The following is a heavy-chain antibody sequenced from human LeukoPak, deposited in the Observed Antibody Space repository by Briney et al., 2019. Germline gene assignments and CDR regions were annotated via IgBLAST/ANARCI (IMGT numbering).Heavy chain of an antibody. CDR3: AKDGASSFDY. Sequence: GGSLRLSCAVSGFTISSYAMSWVRQAPGKGPEWVSAISSSGGSSYYADSVKGRFTISRDTFKNTLYLQMDGLRAGDTALYYCAKDGASSFDYWGQGTLVTVSS. J-gene: IGHJ4*02. V-gene: IGHV3-23*01. D-gene: IGHD3-16*01. CDR1: GFTISSYA. CDR2: ISSSGGSS.